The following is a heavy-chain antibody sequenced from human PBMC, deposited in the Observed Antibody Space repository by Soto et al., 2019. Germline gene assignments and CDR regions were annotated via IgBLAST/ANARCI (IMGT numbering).Heavy chain of an antibody. Sequence: SETLSLTCAVYGGSFSGCYWSWIRQPPGKGLEWIGEINHSGSTNYNPSLKSRVTISVDTSKNQFSLKLSSVTAADTAVYYCARGPSYYYDSSATHHGLYYFDYWGQGTLVTVSS. V-gene: IGHV4-34*01. CDR2: INHSGST. CDR3: ARGPSYYYDSSATHHGLYYFDY. CDR1: GGSFSGCY. D-gene: IGHD3-22*01. J-gene: IGHJ4*02.